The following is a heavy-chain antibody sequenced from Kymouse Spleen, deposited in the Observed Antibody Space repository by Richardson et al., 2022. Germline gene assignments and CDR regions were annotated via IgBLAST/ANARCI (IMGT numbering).Heavy chain of an antibody. D-gene: IGHD3-10*01. CDR3: TTDEGTMVRGVNYYYYGMDV. CDR1: GFTFSNAW. Sequence: EVQLVESGGGLVKPGGSLRLSCAASGFTFSNAWMSWVRQAPGKGLEWVGRIKSKTDGGTTDYAAPVKGRFTISRDDSKNTLYLQMNSLKTEDTAVYYCTTDEGTMVRGVNYYYYGMDVWGQGTTVTVSS. J-gene: IGHJ6*02. CDR2: IKSKTDGGTT. V-gene: IGHV3-15*01.